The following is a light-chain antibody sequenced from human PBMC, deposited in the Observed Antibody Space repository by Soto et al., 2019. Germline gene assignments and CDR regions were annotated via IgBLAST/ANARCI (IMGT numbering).Light chain of an antibody. CDR2: FAS. V-gene: IGKV1D-16*01. CDR1: QGISTL. CDR3: QHFHSNPIT. J-gene: IGKJ5*01. Sequence: DIQMTQSPSSLSASVGDTVTITCRASQGISTLLAWYQQKPGKAPKSLIYFASSLQSGVPSRFTGSGSGIDFTLTISSLQPEDFATYYCQHFHSNPITFGQGTRLDIK.